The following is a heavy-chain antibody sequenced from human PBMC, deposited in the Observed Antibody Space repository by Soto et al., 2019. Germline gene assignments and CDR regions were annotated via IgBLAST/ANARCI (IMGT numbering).Heavy chain of an antibody. CDR1: GGSISSSSYY. J-gene: IGHJ4*02. CDR3: ARRGYYFDY. CDR2: IYYSGST. V-gene: IGHV4-39*01. Sequence: SETLSLTCTVSGGSISSSSYYWGWIRQPPGKGLEWIGSIYYSGSTYYNPSLKSRVTISVDTSKNQFSLKLSSVTAADTAVYYCARRGYYFDYWGQGTLVTVSS.